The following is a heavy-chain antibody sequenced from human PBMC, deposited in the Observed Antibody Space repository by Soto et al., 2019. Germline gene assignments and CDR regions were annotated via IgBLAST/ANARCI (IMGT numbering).Heavy chain of an antibody. V-gene: IGHV1-18*01. CDR2: ISPYDDKT. J-gene: IGHJ6*02. D-gene: IGHD3-16*01. CDR1: GYTFIKYG. CDR3: ARGGYYDNVWGKLIHYGLDK. Sequence: QVQLAQSPAEVKKPGASVRVSCKASGYTFIKYGIAWVRQAPGQGLEWMGWISPYDDKTLYAQTFQGRVTLTADRSTRTVYLELWSLKSNDTAVYYCARGGYYDNVWGKLIHYGLDKWGQGTSVTVSS.